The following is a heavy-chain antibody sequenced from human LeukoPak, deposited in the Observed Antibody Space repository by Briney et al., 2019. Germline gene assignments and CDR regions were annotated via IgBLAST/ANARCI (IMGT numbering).Heavy chain of an antibody. Sequence: GGSLRLSCAASGFTFSSYAMHWVRQAPGKGLEWVAVISYDGSNKYYADSVKGRFTISRDNSKNTLYLQMNSLRAEDTAVYYCAKDFYIAVAGTLDYWGQGTLVTVSS. CDR2: ISYDGSNK. CDR3: AKDFYIAVAGTLDY. J-gene: IGHJ4*02. D-gene: IGHD6-19*01. V-gene: IGHV3-30*04. CDR1: GFTFSSYA.